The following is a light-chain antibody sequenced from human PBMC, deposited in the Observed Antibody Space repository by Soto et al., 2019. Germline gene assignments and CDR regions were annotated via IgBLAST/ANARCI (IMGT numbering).Light chain of an antibody. V-gene: IGKV3-15*01. Sequence: EIVMTQSPATLSVSPGGRATLSCRASQNIGNKLAWYQHKPGQAPRVLIYDTSTRAAGIPARFSGSGSETNFTLTIITLQSEEFAVYYCQQYNTWRSITFGQGTRLESK. CDR3: QQYNTWRSIT. CDR2: DTS. J-gene: IGKJ5*01. CDR1: QNIGNK.